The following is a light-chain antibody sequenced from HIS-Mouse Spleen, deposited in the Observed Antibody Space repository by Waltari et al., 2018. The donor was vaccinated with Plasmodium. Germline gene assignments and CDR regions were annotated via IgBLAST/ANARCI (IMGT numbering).Light chain of an antibody. V-gene: IGLV3-10*01. J-gene: IGLJ3*02. CDR1: ALPKKY. Sequence: SYELTQPPSVSASPGQTARITCSGDALPKKYAYCYQQKSRKAPVLVIYEDSKRPSGIPERFSGSSSGAMATLTISGAQVEDEADYYCYSTDSSGNHRVFGGGTKLTVL. CDR2: EDS. CDR3: YSTDSSGNHRV.